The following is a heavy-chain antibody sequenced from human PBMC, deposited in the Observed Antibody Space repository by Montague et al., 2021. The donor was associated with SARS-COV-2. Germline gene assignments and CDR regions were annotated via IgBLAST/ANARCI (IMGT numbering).Heavy chain of an antibody. CDR3: ARMVTVFSLGGYYYCYGMDV. CDR1: GFSLSTSGMC. V-gene: IGHV2-70*01. CDR2: IDWDDDK. Sequence: PALVKPTQTLTLTCTFSGFSLSTSGMCVSWIRQTPGKALERLALIDWDDDKYYSTPLKTRLTISKDTSKNQAVLTMTNMDPVDTATYYCARMVTVFSLGGYYYCYGMDVWGQGTTVTVSS. D-gene: IGHD3-9*01. J-gene: IGHJ6*02.